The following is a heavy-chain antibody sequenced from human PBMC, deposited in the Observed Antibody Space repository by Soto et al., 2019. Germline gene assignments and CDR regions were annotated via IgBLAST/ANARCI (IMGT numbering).Heavy chain of an antibody. D-gene: IGHD3-3*01. J-gene: IGHJ4*02. CDR2: ISYDGSNK. CDR3: AGYYDFWSGYPAPDY. Sequence: GGSLRLSCAASGFTFSSYGMHWVRQAPGKGLEWVAVISYDGSNKYYADSVKGRFTISRDNSKNTLYLQMNSLRAEDTAVYYCAGYYDFWSGYPAPDYWGQGTLVTVSS. V-gene: IGHV3-30*03. CDR1: GFTFSSYG.